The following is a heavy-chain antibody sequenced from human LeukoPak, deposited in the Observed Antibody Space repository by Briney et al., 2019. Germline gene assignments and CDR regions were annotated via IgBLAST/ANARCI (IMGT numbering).Heavy chain of an antibody. Sequence: SEPLSLTCTVSGGSISSYYWSWIRQPPGKGLEWIGYIYYSGSTNYNPSLKSRVTISVDTSKNQFSLKLSSVTAADTAVYYCARLKPSSSWGSHYYYYGMDVWGQGTTVTVSS. J-gene: IGHJ6*02. D-gene: IGHD6-13*01. CDR1: GGSISSYY. CDR2: IYYSGST. V-gene: IGHV4-59*08. CDR3: ARLKPSSSWGSHYYYYGMDV.